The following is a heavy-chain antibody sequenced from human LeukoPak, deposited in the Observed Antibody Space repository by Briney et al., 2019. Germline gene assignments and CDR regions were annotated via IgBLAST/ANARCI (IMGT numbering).Heavy chain of an antibody. CDR2: IKYDGSEK. V-gene: IGHV3-7*01. Sequence: GGSLRLSCAASGFTLSYWMSWVRQAPGKGLEWVANIKYDGSEKDYVDSVKGRFTISRDNAKNSLYLQMNSLRAEDTAAYYCARDIAAPGLFFDYWGQGTLVTVSS. CDR3: ARDIAAPGLFFDY. CDR1: GFTLSYW. D-gene: IGHD6-13*01. J-gene: IGHJ4*02.